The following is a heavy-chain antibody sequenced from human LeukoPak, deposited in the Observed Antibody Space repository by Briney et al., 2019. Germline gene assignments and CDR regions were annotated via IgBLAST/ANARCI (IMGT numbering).Heavy chain of an antibody. CDR1: GFTFSSYA. D-gene: IGHD6-13*01. CDR3: ARDPIYIAAAGTGDY. CDR2: ISYDGSNK. Sequence: GGSLRLSCAASGFTFSSYAMHWVRQAPGKGLEWVAVISYDGSNKYYADSVKGRFTISRDNSKYTLYLQMNSLRAEDTAVYYCARDPIYIAAAGTGDYWGQGTLVTVSS. J-gene: IGHJ4*02. V-gene: IGHV3-30*01.